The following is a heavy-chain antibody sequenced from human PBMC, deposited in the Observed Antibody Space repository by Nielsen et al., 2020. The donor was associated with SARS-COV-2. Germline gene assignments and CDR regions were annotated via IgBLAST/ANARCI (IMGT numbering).Heavy chain of an antibody. CDR3: ARGAIAVAGRGWFHP. CDR1: GYTFTSYY. Sequence: ASVKVSCKASGYTFTSYYMHWVRQAPGQGLEWMGIINPSGGSTSYAQKFQGRVTMTRDTSTSTVYMELSSLRSEDTAVYYCARGAIAVAGRGWFHPWGQGTLVTVSS. D-gene: IGHD6-19*01. J-gene: IGHJ5*02. CDR2: INPSGGST. V-gene: IGHV1-46*01.